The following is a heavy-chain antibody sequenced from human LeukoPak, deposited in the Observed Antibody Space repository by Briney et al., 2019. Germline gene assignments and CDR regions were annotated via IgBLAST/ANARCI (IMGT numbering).Heavy chain of an antibody. Sequence: GSLRLSCAASGFTFSSYAMSWVRQAPGKGLEWVSVISGSGGNTYYADSVKGRFTISRDNSKNTLYLQMNSLRAEDTAVFYCAKELGGPRYYDYWGQGTLVTVSS. CDR3: AKELGGPRYYDY. CDR1: GFTFSSYA. J-gene: IGHJ4*02. V-gene: IGHV3-23*01. CDR2: ISGSGGNT. D-gene: IGHD4-23*01.